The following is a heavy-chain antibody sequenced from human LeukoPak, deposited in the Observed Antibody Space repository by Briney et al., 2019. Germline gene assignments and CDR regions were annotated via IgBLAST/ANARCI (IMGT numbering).Heavy chain of an antibody. V-gene: IGHV4-34*01. CDR3: ARVNCDYDIVY. D-gene: IGHD5-12*01. Sequence: SETLSLTCAVYGGSFSGYYWSWIRQPPGKGLEWVGEINHSGSTNYNPSLKSRVTISVDTSKNQFSLKLSSVTAADTAVYYCARVNCDYDIVYWGQGTLVTVSS. CDR1: GGSFSGYY. CDR2: INHSGST. J-gene: IGHJ4*02.